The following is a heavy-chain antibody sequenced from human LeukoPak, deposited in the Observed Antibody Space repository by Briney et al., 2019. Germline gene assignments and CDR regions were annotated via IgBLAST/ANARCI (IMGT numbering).Heavy chain of an antibody. CDR2: INPNSGGT. Sequence: ASVKVSCKASGYTFTGYYMHWVRQAPGQGLEWMGWINPNSGGTNYAQKFQGWVTMTRDTSISTAYMELSRLRSDDTAVYYCARDLQWFGELLGALDYWGQGTLVTVSS. D-gene: IGHD3-10*01. V-gene: IGHV1-2*04. CDR1: GYTFTGYY. CDR3: ARDLQWFGELLGALDY. J-gene: IGHJ4*02.